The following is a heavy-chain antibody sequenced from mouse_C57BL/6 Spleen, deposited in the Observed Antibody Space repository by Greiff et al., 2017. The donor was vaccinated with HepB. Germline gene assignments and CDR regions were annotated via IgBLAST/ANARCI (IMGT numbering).Heavy chain of an antibody. CDR2: ISDGGSYT. J-gene: IGHJ1*03. CDR1: GFTFSSYA. V-gene: IGHV5-4*01. CDR3: AREFYYGSSPYWYFDV. Sequence: EVQGVESGGGLVKPGGSLKLSCAASGFTFSSYAMSWVRQTPEKRLEWVATISDGGSYTYYPENVKGRFTISRDNAKNNLYLQMSHLKSEDTAMYYCAREFYYGSSPYWYFDVWGTGTTVTVSS. D-gene: IGHD1-1*01.